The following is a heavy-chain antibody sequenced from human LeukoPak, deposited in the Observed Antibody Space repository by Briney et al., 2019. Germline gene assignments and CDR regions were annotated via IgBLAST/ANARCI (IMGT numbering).Heavy chain of an antibody. CDR3: ARERRSSSAY. D-gene: IGHD6-6*01. Sequence: GASVKVSCKASGYTFTGYYMHWVRQAPGQGLEWMGWINPNSGGTHYAQKFQGRVTMTRDTSISTAYMEQSRLRSDYTAVYFGARERRSSSAYWGQGTLVTVSS. V-gene: IGHV1-2*02. CDR2: INPNSGGT. J-gene: IGHJ4*02. CDR1: GYTFTGYY.